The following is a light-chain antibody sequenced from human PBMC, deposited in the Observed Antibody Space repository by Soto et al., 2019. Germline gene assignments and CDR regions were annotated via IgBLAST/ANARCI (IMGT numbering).Light chain of an antibody. V-gene: IGKV3-11*01. Sequence: EIVLTQSPATLSLSPGERATLSCRASQSVSSYLAWYQQKPGQAPRLLIYDASNRATGIPARFSGSESGTDFTLTISSLEPEDFAVYYCHQRSNWPPETFGGGTKVEIK. CDR2: DAS. CDR1: QSVSSY. J-gene: IGKJ4*01. CDR3: HQRSNWPPET.